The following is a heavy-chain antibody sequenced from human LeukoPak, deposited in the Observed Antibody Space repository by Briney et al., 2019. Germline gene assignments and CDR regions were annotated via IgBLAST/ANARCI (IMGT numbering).Heavy chain of an antibody. Sequence: ASVKVSCKASGYTFTGYYMHWVRQAPGQGLEWMGWINTNSGGTNYAQKFQGRVTMTRDTSISTAYMELSSLRSEDTAVYYCARVMEPHYYYYMDVWGKGTTVTISS. J-gene: IGHJ6*03. D-gene: IGHD1-1*01. V-gene: IGHV1-2*02. CDR3: ARVMEPHYYYYMDV. CDR2: INTNSGGT. CDR1: GYTFTGYY.